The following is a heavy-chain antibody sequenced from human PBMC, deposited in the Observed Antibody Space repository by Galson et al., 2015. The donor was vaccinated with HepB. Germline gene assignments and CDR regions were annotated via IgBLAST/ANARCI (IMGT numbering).Heavy chain of an antibody. V-gene: IGHV3-30-3*01. CDR2: ISDTGTYT. CDR3: VRPRGAGAGDYQNWYFDL. CDR1: GFSFNYFP. J-gene: IGHJ2*01. D-gene: IGHD4-17*01. Sequence: PLRLYGAASGFSFNYFPMHWVRQAQGKGLEGVAVISDTGTYTGYADFGRGRFTTSRDKSRNARYLQMNSLTVEDTALYYCVRPRGAGAGDYQNWYFDLWGRGTPVTVSS.